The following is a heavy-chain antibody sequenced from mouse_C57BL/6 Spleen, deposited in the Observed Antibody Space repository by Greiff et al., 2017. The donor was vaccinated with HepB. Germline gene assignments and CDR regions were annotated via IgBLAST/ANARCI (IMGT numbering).Heavy chain of an antibody. J-gene: IGHJ2*01. CDR3: ARGDGYYY. D-gene: IGHD2-3*01. CDR1: GYSITSGYY. CDR2: ISYDGNN. V-gene: IGHV3-6*01. Sequence: DVQLQESGPGLVKPSQSLSLTCSVTGYSITSGYYWYWIRQVPGNILEWMCYISYDGNNNYNPSLKNRITITRDTSKNQFFLKLNSVTTEDTATYYCARGDGYYYWGQGTTLTVSS.